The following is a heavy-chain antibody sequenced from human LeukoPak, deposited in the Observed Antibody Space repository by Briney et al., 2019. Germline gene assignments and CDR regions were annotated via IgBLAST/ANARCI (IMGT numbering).Heavy chain of an antibody. CDR1: GFTFSSYE. CDR3: ARATRDGYNYRYYYYYMDV. J-gene: IGHJ6*03. V-gene: IGHV3-48*03. CDR2: ISSSGSTI. D-gene: IGHD5-24*01. Sequence: GGSLRLSCAASGFTFSSYEMNWIRQAPGKGLEWVSYISSSGSTIYYADSLKGRFTIPRDNAKNSLYLQMNSLRAEDTAVYYCARATRDGYNYRYYYYYMDVWGKGTTVTVSS.